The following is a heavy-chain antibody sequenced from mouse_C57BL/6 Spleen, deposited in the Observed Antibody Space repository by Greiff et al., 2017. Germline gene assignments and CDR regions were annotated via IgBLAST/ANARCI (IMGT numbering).Heavy chain of an antibody. CDR3: ARPPFTTVVARDWYFDV. J-gene: IGHJ1*03. D-gene: IGHD1-1*01. Sequence: QVQLQQPGAELVMPGASVKLSCKASGYTFTSYWMHWVKQRPGQGLEWIGEIDPSDSYTNYNQKFKGKSTLTVDKSSSTAYMQLSSLTSEDSAVYYCARPPFTTVVARDWYFDVWGTGTTVTVSS. CDR1: GYTFTSYW. CDR2: IDPSDSYT. V-gene: IGHV1-69*01.